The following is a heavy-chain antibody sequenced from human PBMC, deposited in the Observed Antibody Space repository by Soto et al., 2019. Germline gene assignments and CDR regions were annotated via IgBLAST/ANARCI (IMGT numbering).Heavy chain of an antibody. J-gene: IGHJ4*02. D-gene: IGHD5-18*01. CDR3: AKAVGSYGNFDY. V-gene: IGHV3-23*01. CDR1: GITFSNHA. CDR2: ISGSGANT. Sequence: AGGSLRLSCAASGITFSNHALSWVRQAPGKGLEWVSGISGSGANTHYADSVKGRFTISRDNAKNSLYLQMNSLRAEDTALYYCAKAVGSYGNFDYWGQGTLVTVSS.